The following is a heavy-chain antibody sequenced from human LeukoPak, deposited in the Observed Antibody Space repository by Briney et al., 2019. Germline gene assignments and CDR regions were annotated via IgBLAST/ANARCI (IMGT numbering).Heavy chain of an antibody. Sequence: PSETLSLTCTVSGGSISSSNWWSWVRQPPGKGLEWIGEIYHSGSTNYNPSLKSRVTISVDKSKNQFSLKLSSVTAADTAVYYCARDRVLWFGELPTPDAFDIWGQGTMVTVSS. V-gene: IGHV4-4*02. J-gene: IGHJ3*02. CDR3: ARDRVLWFGELPTPDAFDI. CDR2: IYHSGST. D-gene: IGHD3-10*01. CDR1: GGSISSSNW.